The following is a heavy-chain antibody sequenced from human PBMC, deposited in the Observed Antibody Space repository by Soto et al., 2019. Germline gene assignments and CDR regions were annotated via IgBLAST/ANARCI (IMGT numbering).Heavy chain of an antibody. CDR1: GGTFGSYA. CDR3: ARDGSSSHTPNQNWFDP. V-gene: IGHV1-69*13. CDR2: IIPIFGTA. Sequence: VKVSCKASGGTFGSYAISWVRQAPGQGLEWMGGIIPIFGTANYAQKFQGRVTITADESTSTAYMELSSLRSEDTAVYYCARDGSSSHTPNQNWFDPWGQGTLVTVSS. J-gene: IGHJ5*02. D-gene: IGHD6-6*01.